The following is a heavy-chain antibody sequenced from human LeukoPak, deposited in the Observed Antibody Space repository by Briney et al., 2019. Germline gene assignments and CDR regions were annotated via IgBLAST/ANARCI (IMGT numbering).Heavy chain of an antibody. CDR3: ARDRDGDYFDY. V-gene: IGHV3-48*02. Sequence: GGSLRLSCAASGFTFSSYSMNWVRQAPGKGLEWVSYISSSSSTIYYADSVKGRFTISRDNAKNSLYLQMKSLRDEDTAVYYCARDRDGDYFDYWGQGTLVTVSS. J-gene: IGHJ4*02. CDR2: ISSSSSTI. CDR1: GFTFSSYS. D-gene: IGHD4-17*01.